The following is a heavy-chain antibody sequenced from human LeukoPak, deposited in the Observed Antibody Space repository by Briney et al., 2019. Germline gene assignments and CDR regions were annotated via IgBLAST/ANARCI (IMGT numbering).Heavy chain of an antibody. V-gene: IGHV4-30-4*08. D-gene: IGHD3-10*01. CDR2: IYYSGST. CDR1: GGSFSGYY. J-gene: IGHJ4*02. CDR3: ARDLRRGEWFGDLRGYYFDY. Sequence: SETLSLTCAVYGGSFSGYYWSWIRQPPGKGLEWIGYIYYSGSTYYTPSLQSRVTISIDTSKNQFSLKLSSVTAADTAVYYCARDLRRGEWFGDLRGYYFDYWGQGTLVTVSS.